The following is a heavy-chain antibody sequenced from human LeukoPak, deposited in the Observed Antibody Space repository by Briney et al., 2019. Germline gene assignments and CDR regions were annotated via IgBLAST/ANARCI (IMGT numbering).Heavy chain of an antibody. J-gene: IGHJ4*01. CDR1: DFNFIDYS. CDR2: IGISSGNT. Sequence: PGGSLRLSCAASDFNFIDYSMNWVRQAPGKGLEWISYIGISSGNTKYADSVKGRFTISRDKARNSLYLQMNSLRVEDTAVYYCARDHRYAFDNWGHGTLVTVSS. CDR3: ARDHRYAFDN. V-gene: IGHV3-48*01. D-gene: IGHD5-12*01.